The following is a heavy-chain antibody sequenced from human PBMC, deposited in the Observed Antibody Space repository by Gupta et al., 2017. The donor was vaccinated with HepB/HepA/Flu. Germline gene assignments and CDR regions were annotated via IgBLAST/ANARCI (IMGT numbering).Heavy chain of an antibody. J-gene: IGHJ5*02. Sequence: QVQLQESGPGLVKPSQTLSLTCTVSGGSISSGGYYWGWIRQHPGKGLEWIGYIYYSGSTYYNPSLKRRVTIAVDTSKNQFSLKRSSVTAADTAVYYCASMAYCISTSCYMGYNWFDPWGQGTLVTVSS. CDR1: GGSISSGGYY. D-gene: IGHD2-2*02. CDR2: IYYSGST. CDR3: ASMAYCISTSCYMGYNWFDP. V-gene: IGHV4-31*03.